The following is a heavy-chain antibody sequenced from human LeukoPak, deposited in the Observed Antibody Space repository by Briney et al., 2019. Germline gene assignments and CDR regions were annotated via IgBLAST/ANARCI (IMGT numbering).Heavy chain of an antibody. J-gene: IGHJ4*02. V-gene: IGHV3-53*01. CDR2: IYHSGNT. D-gene: IGHD6-13*01. Sequence: GGSLRLSCAASGFTISSYYMAWVRQAPGKGLEWVSVIYHSGNTDYADSVKGRFTISRDNSKNTLYLQMDSLRAEDTAVYYCAKDLIAAAGRIPRDWGQGTLVTVSS. CDR1: GFTISSYY. CDR3: AKDLIAAAGRIPRD.